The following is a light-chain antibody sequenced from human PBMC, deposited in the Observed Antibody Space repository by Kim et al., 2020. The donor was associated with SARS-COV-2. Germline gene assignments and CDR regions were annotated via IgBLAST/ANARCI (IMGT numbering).Light chain of an antibody. J-gene: IGLJ3*02. Sequence: SYELTQPPSVSVAPGKTARITCGGDTIGSRTVHWYQQRPGQAPVLVIYYDRDRPSGIPERFSGSNSGNTATLIISRVEVGDEADYYCQVWDRNSDHSEWVFGGGTQLTVL. CDR2: YDR. CDR1: TIGSRT. CDR3: QVWDRNSDHSEWV. V-gene: IGLV3-21*04.